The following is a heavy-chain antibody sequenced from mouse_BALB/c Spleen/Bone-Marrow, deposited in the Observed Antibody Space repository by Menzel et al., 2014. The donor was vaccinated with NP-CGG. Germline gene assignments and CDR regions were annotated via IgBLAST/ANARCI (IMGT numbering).Heavy chain of an antibody. CDR2: IDPANGNT. CDR1: GFNIKDTY. CDR3: ARNYGYGKSFAY. Sequence: ESGAELVKPGASVKLSCTASGFNIKDTYMHWVKQRPAQGLEWIGRIDPANGNTKYDPKFQGKATITADTSSNAASLQLSSLTSEDTAVYYCARNYGYGKSFAYWGQGTLVTVSA. J-gene: IGHJ3*01. V-gene: IGHV14-3*02. D-gene: IGHD2-2*01.